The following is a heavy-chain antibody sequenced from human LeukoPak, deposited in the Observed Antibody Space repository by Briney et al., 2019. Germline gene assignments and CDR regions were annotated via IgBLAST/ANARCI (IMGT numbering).Heavy chain of an antibody. CDR3: AKDALTVVTPGWFDY. CDR1: GFTFSSYG. D-gene: IGHD4-23*01. CDR2: ISYDGSNK. J-gene: IGHJ4*02. Sequence: GGSLRLSCAASGFTFSSYGMHWVRQAPGKGLEWVAVISYDGSNKYYADSVKGRFTISRDNSKNTLCLQMNSLRAEDTAVYYCAKDALTVVTPGWFDYWGQGTLVTVSS. V-gene: IGHV3-30*18.